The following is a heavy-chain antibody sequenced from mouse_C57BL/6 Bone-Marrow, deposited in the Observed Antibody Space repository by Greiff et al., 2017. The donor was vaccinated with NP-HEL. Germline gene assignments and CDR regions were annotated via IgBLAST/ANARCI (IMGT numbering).Heavy chain of an antibody. D-gene: IGHD1-1*01. CDR3: TRESGSSPYAMDY. Sequence: EVKLVESGTVLARPGASVKMSCKTSGYTFTSYWMHWVKQRPGQGLEWIGAIYPGNSDTSYNQKFKGKAKLTAVTSASTAYMELSSLTNEDSAVYYCTRESGSSPYAMDYWGQGTSVTVSS. CDR1: GYTFTSYW. CDR2: IYPGNSDT. J-gene: IGHJ4*01. V-gene: IGHV1-5*01.